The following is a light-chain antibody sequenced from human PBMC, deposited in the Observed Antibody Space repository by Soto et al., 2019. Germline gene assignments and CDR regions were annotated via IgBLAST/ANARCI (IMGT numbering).Light chain of an antibody. CDR3: SSYAASNNCYFV. J-gene: IGLJ3*02. CDR2: EVT. CDR1: TSDVGGYNY. V-gene: IGLV2-8*01. Sequence: QSALTQPPSASGSPGQSVTISCTGTTSDVGGYNYVSWYQQYPGKAPKLMIYEVTKGPSGVPDRFSGSKSDNTASLTVSGLQVEDEADYYCSSYAASNNCYFVFGGGTKLTVL.